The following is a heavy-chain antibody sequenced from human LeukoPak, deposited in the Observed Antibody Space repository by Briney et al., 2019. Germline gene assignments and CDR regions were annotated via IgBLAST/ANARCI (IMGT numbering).Heavy chain of an antibody. V-gene: IGHV3-74*01. Sequence: GGSLRLSCAASRFTFSGYWMHWVRQAPGKGLVWVSRIKSDGSSTSYADSVKGRFTISRDNSKNTLYLQMNSLRAEDTAVYYCARDRSSGWYVGDIDYWGQGTLVTVSS. CDR2: IKSDGSST. D-gene: IGHD6-19*01. J-gene: IGHJ4*02. CDR1: RFTFSGYW. CDR3: ARDRSSGWYVGDIDY.